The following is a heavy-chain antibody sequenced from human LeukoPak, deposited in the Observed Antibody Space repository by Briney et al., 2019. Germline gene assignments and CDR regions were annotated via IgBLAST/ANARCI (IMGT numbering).Heavy chain of an antibody. Sequence: SESLSLTCTVSGGSISSSSYYWGWIRQPPGKGVEWIGSIYYSGSTYYNPSLKSRVTISVDTSKNQFSLKLSSVTAADTAVYYCARDSSGYYLFDYSGQGTLVTLSS. V-gene: IGHV4-39*07. CDR3: ARDSSGYYLFDY. J-gene: IGHJ4*02. CDR2: IYYSGST. CDR1: GGSISSSSYY. D-gene: IGHD3-22*01.